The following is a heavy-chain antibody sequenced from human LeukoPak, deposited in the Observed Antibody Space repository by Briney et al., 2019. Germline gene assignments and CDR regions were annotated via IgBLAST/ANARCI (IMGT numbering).Heavy chain of an antibody. D-gene: IGHD3-10*01. CDR3: ASHYYGSGSDEEY. CDR2: INHSGST. Sequence: SETLSLTCAVYGGSFSGYYWSWIRQPPGKGLGWLGEINHSGSTYYNPSLKSRLTISVDTSRNQFSLKLSSVTAADTAVYYCASHYYGSGSDEEYWGQGTLVTVSS. V-gene: IGHV4-34*01. CDR1: GGSFSGYY. J-gene: IGHJ4*02.